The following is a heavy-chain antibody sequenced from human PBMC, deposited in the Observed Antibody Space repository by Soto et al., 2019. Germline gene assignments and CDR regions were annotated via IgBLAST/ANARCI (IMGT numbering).Heavy chain of an antibody. CDR1: GGPLSSCSYL. Sequence: SETPFLTRTFSGGPLSSCSYLLGWVRQPPGKGLEWIGSIYYSGSTYYNPSLKSRVTISVDTSKNQFSLKLSSVTAADTAVYYCARVPAGRFLDPWGQGILVTVS. V-gene: IGHV4-39*01. CDR3: ARVPAGRFLDP. J-gene: IGHJ5*02. CDR2: IYYSGST. D-gene: IGHD2-2*01.